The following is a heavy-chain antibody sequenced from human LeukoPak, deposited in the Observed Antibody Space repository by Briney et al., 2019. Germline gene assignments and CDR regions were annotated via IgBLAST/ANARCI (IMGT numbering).Heavy chain of an antibody. CDR2: IYSSGST. J-gene: IGHJ6*03. Sequence: TSETLSLTCNVSGGSIRGYYWSWIRQPPGKGLEWIGYIYSSGSTNYNPSLKSRVTMSVDTSKNQFSLKVSSVTAADTAVYYCARVFDSGSQAYFYYMDVWGKGTTVTIFS. V-gene: IGHV4-59*01. CDR1: GGSIRGYY. D-gene: IGHD3-10*01. CDR3: ARVFDSGSQAYFYYMDV.